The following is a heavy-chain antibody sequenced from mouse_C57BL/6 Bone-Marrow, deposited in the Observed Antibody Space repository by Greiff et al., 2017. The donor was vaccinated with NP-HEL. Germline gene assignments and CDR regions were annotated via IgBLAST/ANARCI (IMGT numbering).Heavy chain of an antibody. D-gene: IGHD4-1*01. J-gene: IGHJ2*01. Sequence: QVTLKVSGAELVRPGASVKLSCKASGYTFTDYYINWVKQRPGQGLEWIARIYPGSGNTYYNEKFKGKATLTAEKSSSTAYMQLSSLTSEDSAVYFCARRKTGYFDYWGQGTTLTVSS. V-gene: IGHV1-76*01. CDR1: GYTFTDYY. CDR3: ARRKTGYFDY. CDR2: IYPGSGNT.